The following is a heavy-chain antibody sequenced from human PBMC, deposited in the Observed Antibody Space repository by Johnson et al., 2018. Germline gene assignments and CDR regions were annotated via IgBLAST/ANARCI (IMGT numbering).Heavy chain of an antibody. CDR3: AQGSGSYHYYYYYGMDV. CDR2: IIPIFGTA. V-gene: IGHV1-69*01. J-gene: IGHJ6*02. D-gene: IGHD3-10*01. Sequence: SCKASGGTFSSYAISWVRQAPGQGLEWMGGIIPIFGTANYAQKFQGRVTITADESTSTAYMELSSLRSEDTAVYYCAQGSGSYHYYYYYGMDVWGQGTTVTVSS. CDR1: GGTFSSYA.